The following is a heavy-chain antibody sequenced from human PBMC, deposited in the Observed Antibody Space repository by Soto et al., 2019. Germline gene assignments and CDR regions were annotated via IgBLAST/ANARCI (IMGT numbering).Heavy chain of an antibody. Sequence: ASVKVSCKASGYTFTSYYIHWVRRAPGQGLEWMGIISPSAGSTNYAQNMQGRVTLTRDTSRNSVYMELSSLRSEDTAVYYCARGSSSLGFDYWGQGTLVTVSS. CDR1: GYTFTSYY. CDR2: ISPSAGST. CDR3: ARGSSSLGFDY. D-gene: IGHD6-6*01. J-gene: IGHJ4*02. V-gene: IGHV1-46*04.